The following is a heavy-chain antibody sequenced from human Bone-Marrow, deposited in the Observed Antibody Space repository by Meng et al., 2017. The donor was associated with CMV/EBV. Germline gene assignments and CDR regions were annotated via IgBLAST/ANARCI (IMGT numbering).Heavy chain of an antibody. J-gene: IGHJ6*01. V-gene: IGHV5-51*01. CDR2: IYPGDSDT. CDR3: ARSMYSSSLVYGMDV. D-gene: IGHD6-6*01. Sequence: KVSCKGSGYSFTSYWIGWVRQMPGKGLEWMGIIYPGDSDTRYSPSFQGQVTISADKSISTAYLQWSSLKASDTAMYYCARSMYSSSLVYGMDVWGQGTTVTGSS. CDR1: GYSFTSYW.